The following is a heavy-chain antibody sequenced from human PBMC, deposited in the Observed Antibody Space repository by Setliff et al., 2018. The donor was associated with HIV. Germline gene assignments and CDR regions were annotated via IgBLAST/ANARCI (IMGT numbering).Heavy chain of an antibody. D-gene: IGHD3-10*01. V-gene: IGHV4-39*01. CDR3: ARLNYYGSGSCYGSDP. CDR1: GGSISSSNYY. Sequence: SETLSLTCTVSGGSISSSNYYWGWLRQPPGKGLEWIGSIYYSGNTYYNPSLKSRVTISVDTSKNQFSLRLSSVTAADTAVYYCARLNYYGSGSCYGSDPWGQGNLVTAPQ. J-gene: IGHJ5*02. CDR2: IYYSGNT.